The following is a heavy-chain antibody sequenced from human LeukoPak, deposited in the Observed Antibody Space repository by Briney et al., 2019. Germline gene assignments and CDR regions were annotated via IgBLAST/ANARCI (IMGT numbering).Heavy chain of an antibody. J-gene: IGHJ4*02. CDR1: GFTFSSYA. D-gene: IGHD6-13*01. CDR2: ISSDGSNK. Sequence: GGSLRLSCAASGFTFSSYAMHWVRQAPGKGLEWVAVISSDGSNKYYADSVKGRFTISRDNSKNTLYLQMNSLRAEDTAVYYCARDLGYSSSLFDYWGQGTLVTVSS. CDR3: ARDLGYSSSLFDY. V-gene: IGHV3-30-3*01.